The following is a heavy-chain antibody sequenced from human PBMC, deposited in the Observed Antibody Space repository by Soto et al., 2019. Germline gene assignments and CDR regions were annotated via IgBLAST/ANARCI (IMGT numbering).Heavy chain of an antibody. J-gene: IGHJ6*02. CDR2: IYHTGST. Sequence: SETLSLTCTVSGGSMSRGDYYWSWIRQPPGKGLEWIGFIYHTGSTYYSPSLKNRVAISVDTSKNQFSPKLSSVTAADTAVYYCARHNGPLYVGYYYDMDVWGQGTMVTV. V-gene: IGHV4-30-4*01. CDR3: ARHNGPLYVGYYYDMDV. CDR1: GGSMSRGDYY. D-gene: IGHD3-16*01.